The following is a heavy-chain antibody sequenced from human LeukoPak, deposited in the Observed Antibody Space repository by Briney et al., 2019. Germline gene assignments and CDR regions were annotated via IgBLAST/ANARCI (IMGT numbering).Heavy chain of an antibody. CDR3: AREESSGYMDV. V-gene: IGHV3-7*01. J-gene: IGHJ6*03. Sequence: GGSLRLSCAASGFTFSSYWISWVRQAPGKGLEWVANIKQDGSEKYYVDSVKGRFTISRDNAKNSLYLQMNSLRAEDTAVYYCAREESSGYMDVWGKGTTVTVSS. D-gene: IGHD2-15*01. CDR1: GFTFSSYW. CDR2: IKQDGSEK.